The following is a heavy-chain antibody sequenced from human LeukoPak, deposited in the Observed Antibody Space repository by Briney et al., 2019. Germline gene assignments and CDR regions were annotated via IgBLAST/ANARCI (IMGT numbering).Heavy chain of an antibody. J-gene: IGHJ4*02. CDR3: AKDPFLVGATNFDY. CDR1: GFTFSSYA. D-gene: IGHD1-26*01. V-gene: IGHV3-23*01. CDR2: ISGSGGST. Sequence: GGSLRLSCAAPGFTFSSYAMSWVRQAPGKGLEWVSGISGSGGSTYYADSVKGRFTISRDNSKNTLYLQMNSLRAEDTAVYYCAKDPFLVGATNFDYWGQGTLVTVSS.